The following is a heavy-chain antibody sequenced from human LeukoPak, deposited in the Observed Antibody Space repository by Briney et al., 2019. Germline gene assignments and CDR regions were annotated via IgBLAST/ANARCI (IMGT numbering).Heavy chain of an antibody. CDR2: IYYSGST. V-gene: IGHV4-30-4*01. Sequence: KPSETLSLTCTVYGGSISSGDYYWSWIRQPPGKGLEWIGYIYYSGSTYYNPSLKSRVTISVDTSKNQFSLKLSSVTAADTAVYSCSSARRWYYYGSGPTDNWFDPWGQGTLVTVSS. CDR1: GGSISSGDYY. J-gene: IGHJ5*02. D-gene: IGHD3-10*01. CDR3: SSARRWYYYGSGPTDNWFDP.